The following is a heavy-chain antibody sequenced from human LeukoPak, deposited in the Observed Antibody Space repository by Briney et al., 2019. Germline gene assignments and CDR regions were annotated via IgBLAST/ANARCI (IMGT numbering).Heavy chain of an antibody. CDR1: GGSIISGDYY. V-gene: IGHV4-30-4*08. J-gene: IGHJ5*02. Sequence: SETLSLTCTVSGGSIISGDYYWSWIRQPPGKGLEWFGYIYYSGSPYYNLSLKSRVTISVDTSKNQFSLKLSSVTAADTAVYYCARANYDFWSGYYIPLDPWGQGTLVTVSS. CDR3: ARANYDFWSGYYIPLDP. D-gene: IGHD3-3*01. CDR2: IYYSGSP.